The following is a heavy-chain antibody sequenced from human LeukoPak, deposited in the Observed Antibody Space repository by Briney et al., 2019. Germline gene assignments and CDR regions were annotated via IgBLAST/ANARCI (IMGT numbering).Heavy chain of an antibody. CDR2: ISSSSSYI. Sequence: GGSLRLSCAASGFTFSSYIMNWLRQAPGKGLEGVSSISSSSSYIYYADSVKGRFTISRDNAKNSLYLQMNSLRAEDTAVYYCERGGYWGGLGFDYWGQGTLVTVCS. J-gene: IGHJ4*02. V-gene: IGHV3-21*01. CDR1: GFTFSSYI. D-gene: IGHD3-16*01. CDR3: ERGGYWGGLGFDY.